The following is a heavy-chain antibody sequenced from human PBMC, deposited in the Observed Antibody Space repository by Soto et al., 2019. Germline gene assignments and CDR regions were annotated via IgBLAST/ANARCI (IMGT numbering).Heavy chain of an antibody. J-gene: IGHJ6*02. CDR3: ASSITIFGVVIKDGMDV. CDR2: IIPIFGTA. D-gene: IGHD3-3*01. V-gene: IGHV1-69*13. Sequence: SVKVSCKASGGTFSSYAISWVRQAPGQGLEWMGGIIPIFGTANYAQKFQGRVTITADESTSTAYMELSSLRSEDTAVYYCASSITIFGVVIKDGMDVWGQGTTVTVSS. CDR1: GGTFSSYA.